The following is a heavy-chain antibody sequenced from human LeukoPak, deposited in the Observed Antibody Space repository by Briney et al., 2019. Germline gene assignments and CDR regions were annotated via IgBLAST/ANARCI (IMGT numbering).Heavy chain of an antibody. V-gene: IGHV3-74*01. D-gene: IGHD3-10*01. CDR2: LDSDGTTT. CDR3: ARLGEWFGFPFDY. CDR1: GFTFDDYG. Sequence: GGSLRLSCAASGFTFDDYGMSWGPQAPGKGLECVSRLDSDGTTTTYAASVRGRFTISRDTAKNTLYLQMDSPRAEDTAVYYCARLGEWFGFPFDYWGQGTLVTVSS. J-gene: IGHJ4*02.